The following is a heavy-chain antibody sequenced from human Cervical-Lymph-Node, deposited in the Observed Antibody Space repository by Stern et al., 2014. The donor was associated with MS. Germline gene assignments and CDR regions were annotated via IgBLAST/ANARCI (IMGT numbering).Heavy chain of an antibody. CDR3: AHSIDYYGSGSYYNFDY. V-gene: IGHV2-5*01. J-gene: IGHJ4*02. Sequence: QITLKESGPTLVKPTQTLTLTCTFSGFSLSTSGVGVGWIRQPPGKALEWLALLYWNDDKRYSPSLKSRLTITKDTSKNQVVLTMTNMDPVDTATYYCAHSIDYYGSGSYYNFDYWGQGTLVTVSS. CDR1: GFSLSTSGVG. D-gene: IGHD3-10*01. CDR2: LYWNDDK.